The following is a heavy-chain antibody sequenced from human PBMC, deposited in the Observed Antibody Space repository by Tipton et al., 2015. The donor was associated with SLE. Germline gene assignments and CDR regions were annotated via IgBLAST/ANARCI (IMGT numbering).Heavy chain of an antibody. Sequence: TLSLTCAVYGGSFSGYYWSWIRQPPGKGLEWIGEINHSGSTNYNPSLKSRVTISVDTSKNQFSLKLSSVTAADTAVYYCATVIGGYSGYDNDYWGQGTLVTGSS. CDR2: INHSGST. D-gene: IGHD5-12*01. J-gene: IGHJ4*02. V-gene: IGHV4-34*09. CDR3: ATVIGGYSGYDNDY. CDR1: GGSFSGYY.